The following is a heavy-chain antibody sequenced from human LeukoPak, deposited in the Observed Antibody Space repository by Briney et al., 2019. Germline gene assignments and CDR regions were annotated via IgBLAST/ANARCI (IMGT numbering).Heavy chain of an antibody. D-gene: IGHD4-17*01. J-gene: IGHJ4*02. CDR2: IYHSGST. CDR3: AGYHAYGVTTPPLGY. Sequence: SETLSLTCTVSAYSISSGYYWGWIRQPPGKGLEWIGSIYHSGSTYYYPSLKSRVTISLGSSRNQFSLKLSSVTAADTAVYFCAGYHAYGVTTPPLGYWGQGTLVTVSS. CDR1: AYSISSGYY. V-gene: IGHV4-38-2*02.